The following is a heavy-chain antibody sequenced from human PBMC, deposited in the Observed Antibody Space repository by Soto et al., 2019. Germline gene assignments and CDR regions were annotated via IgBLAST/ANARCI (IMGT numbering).Heavy chain of an antibody. CDR1: GGTFSSYA. J-gene: IGHJ4*02. V-gene: IGHV1-69*13. D-gene: IGHD6-19*01. CDR3: ARDNGKQWLNDY. CDR2: IIPIFGTA. Sequence: GASVKVSCKASGGTFSSYAISWVRQAPGQGLEWMGGIIPIFGTANYAQKFQGRVTITADESTSTAYMELSSLRSEDTAVYYCARDNGKQWLNDYWGQGTLVTVS.